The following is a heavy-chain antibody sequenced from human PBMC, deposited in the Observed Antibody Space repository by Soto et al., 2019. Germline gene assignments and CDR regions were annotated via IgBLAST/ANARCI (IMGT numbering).Heavy chain of an antibody. D-gene: IGHD3-22*01. Sequence: SVTLTLTCTVSGGSIGSGDYYWSWIRQPPWKGLEWIGYIYYSGSTYYNPSLKSRVTISVDTSKNQFSLKLSSVTAADTAVYYCARAYYDSSGYYYPYDWGQGTLVTVPQ. V-gene: IGHV4-30-4*01. CDR3: ARAYYDSSGYYYPYD. CDR1: GGSIGSGDYY. CDR2: IYYSGST. J-gene: IGHJ4*02.